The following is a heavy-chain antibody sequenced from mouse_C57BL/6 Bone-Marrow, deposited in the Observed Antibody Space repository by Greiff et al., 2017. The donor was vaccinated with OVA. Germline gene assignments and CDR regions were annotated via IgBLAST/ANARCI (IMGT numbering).Heavy chain of an antibody. D-gene: IGHD1-1*01. V-gene: IGHV1-61*01. J-gene: IGHJ3*01. CDR2: IYPSDSET. Sequence: VQLQQSGAELVRPGSSVKLSCKASGYTFTSYWMDWVKQRPGQGLEWIGNIYPSDSETHYNQKFKDKATLTVDKSSSTAYMQLSSLTSEDSAVYYCARGGGSSSFAYWGQGTLVTVSA. CDR1: GYTFTSYW. CDR3: ARGGGSSSFAY.